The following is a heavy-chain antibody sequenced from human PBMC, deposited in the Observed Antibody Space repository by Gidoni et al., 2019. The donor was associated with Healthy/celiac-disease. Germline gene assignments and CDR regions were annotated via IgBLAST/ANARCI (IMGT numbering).Heavy chain of an antibody. V-gene: IGHV1-18*01. CDR1: GYTFTSYG. J-gene: IGHJ4*02. D-gene: IGHD3-3*01. CDR2: ISAYNGNT. CDR3: ARSYYDFWSGYFHYFDY. Sequence: QVQLVQSGAAVKKPGSSVKVSCKASGYTFTSYGISWVRQAPGQGLEWMGWISAYNGNTNYAQKLQGRVTMTTDTSTSTAYMELRSLRSDDTAVYYCARSYYDFWSGYFHYFDYGGQVTLVTVSS.